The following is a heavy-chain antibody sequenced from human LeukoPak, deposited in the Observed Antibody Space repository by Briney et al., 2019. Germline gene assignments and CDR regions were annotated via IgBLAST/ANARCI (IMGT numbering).Heavy chain of an antibody. V-gene: IGHV4-4*09. CDR3: ARQIYNWNYAYYYYMDV. CDR1: GGSISSYY. CDR2: IYTSGST. J-gene: IGHJ6*03. Sequence: SETLSLTCTVSGGSISSYYWSWIRQPPGKGLEWIWYIYTSGSTNYNTSLKSRATISVDTSKNQFSLKLSSVTAADTAVYYCARQIYNWNYAYYYYMDVWGKGTTVTVSS. D-gene: IGHD1-7*01.